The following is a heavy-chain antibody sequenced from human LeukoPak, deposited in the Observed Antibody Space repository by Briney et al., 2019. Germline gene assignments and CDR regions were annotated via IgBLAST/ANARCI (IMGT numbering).Heavy chain of an antibody. V-gene: IGHV1-8*01. J-gene: IGHJ4*02. CDR2: MNPNSGNT. Sequence: ASVKVSCKASGYTFTSYDINWVRQATGQGLEWMGWMNPNSGNTGYAQKFQGRVTMTRNTSISTAYMELSSLRSEDTAVYYCARGMWQGQLVVYWGQGTLVTVSS. CDR3: ARGMWQGQLVVY. CDR1: GYTFTSYD. D-gene: IGHD6-6*01.